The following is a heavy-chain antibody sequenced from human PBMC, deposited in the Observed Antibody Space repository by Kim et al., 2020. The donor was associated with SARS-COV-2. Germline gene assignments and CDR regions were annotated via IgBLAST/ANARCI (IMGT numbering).Heavy chain of an antibody. CDR3: ARSNILTGYYSRNRYGMDV. Sequence: KGRFTISRDNSKNTLYLQMNSLRVEDTALYYCARSNILTGYYSRNRYGMDVWGQGTTVTVSS. D-gene: IGHD3-9*01. V-gene: IGHV3-23*01. J-gene: IGHJ6*02.